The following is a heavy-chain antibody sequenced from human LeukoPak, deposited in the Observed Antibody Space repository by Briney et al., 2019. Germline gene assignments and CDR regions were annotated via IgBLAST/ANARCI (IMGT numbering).Heavy chain of an antibody. D-gene: IGHD3-10*01. V-gene: IGHV3-30-3*01. CDR2: ISYDGSNK. J-gene: IGHJ4*02. CDR3: ARSPRGLAADY. CDR1: GFTFSDYY. Sequence: GGSRRLSCAASGFTFSDYYMSWIRQAPGKGLEWVAVISYDGSNKYYADSVKGRFTISRDNSKNTLYLQMNSLRAEDTAVYYCARSPRGLAADYWGQGTLVTVSS.